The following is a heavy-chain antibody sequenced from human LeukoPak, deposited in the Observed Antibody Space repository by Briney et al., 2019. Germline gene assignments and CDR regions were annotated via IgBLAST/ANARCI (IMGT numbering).Heavy chain of an antibody. CDR2: ISAYNGNT. CDR1: GYTFTSYG. Sequence: ASVKVSCKASGYTFTSYGISWVRQAPGQGLEWMGWISAYNGNTNYAQKLQGRVTMTTDTSTSTAYMKLRSLRSDDTAVYYCARDAPTWELLRSVWFDPWGQGTLVTVSS. D-gene: IGHD1-26*01. J-gene: IGHJ5*02. V-gene: IGHV1-18*01. CDR3: ARDAPTWELLRSVWFDP.